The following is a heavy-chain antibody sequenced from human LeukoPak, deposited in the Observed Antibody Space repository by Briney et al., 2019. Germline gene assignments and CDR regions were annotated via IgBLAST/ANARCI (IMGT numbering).Heavy chain of an antibody. CDR2: IYHSGNT. Sequence: SETLSLTCTVSGYSISSGYYWGWIRQPPGKGLEWIGSIYHSGNTYYSPSLKSRVTISVDTSKNQFSLKLNSVTAADTAVYYCARGDYSSSWYEYNWFDPWGQGTLVTVSS. J-gene: IGHJ5*02. CDR1: GYSISSGYY. D-gene: IGHD6-13*01. CDR3: ARGDYSSSWYEYNWFDP. V-gene: IGHV4-38-2*02.